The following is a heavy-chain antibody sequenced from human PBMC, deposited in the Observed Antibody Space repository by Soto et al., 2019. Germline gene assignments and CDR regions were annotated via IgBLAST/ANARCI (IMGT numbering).Heavy chain of an antibody. CDR2: ISGDGSST. V-gene: IGHV3-74*01. J-gene: IGHJ4*02. CDR1: GFTFRSHW. Sequence: VGSLRLSCAASGFTFRSHWMHWVRQAPGKGLVWVSRISGDGSSTHYADSVKGRFTISRDNAKNTLYLQMNSLRAEDTAVYYCATGGNYVFDYWGQGTLVTVSS. CDR3: ATGGNYVFDY. D-gene: IGHD1-26*01.